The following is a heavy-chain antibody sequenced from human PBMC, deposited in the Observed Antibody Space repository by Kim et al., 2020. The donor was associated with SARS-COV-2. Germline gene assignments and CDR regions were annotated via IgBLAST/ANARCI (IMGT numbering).Heavy chain of an antibody. CDR3: ARDLGIVGARPDY. D-gene: IGHD1-26*01. J-gene: IGHJ4*02. CDR1: GATFPSYG. V-gene: IGHV7-4-1*02. CDR2: INTNTVNP. Sequence: ASVKVSCKASGATFPSYGMNWVRQAPGQGLEWMGWINTNTVNPTYAQGFTGRFVFSLDTSVSTAYLQISGLKAEDTAVFYCARDLGIVGARPDYWGQGTLVTVSS.